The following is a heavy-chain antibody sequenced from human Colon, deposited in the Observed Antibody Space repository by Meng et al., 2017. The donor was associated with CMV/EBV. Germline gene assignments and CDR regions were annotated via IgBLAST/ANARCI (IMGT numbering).Heavy chain of an antibody. J-gene: IGHJ5*02. D-gene: IGHD3-10*01. CDR1: GFTVSSNY. V-gene: IGHV3-53*05. CDR2: IYSGGST. Sequence: GESLKISCAASGFTVSSNYMTWVRQAPGKGLEYVSIIYSGGSTDYVDSVKGRFTISRDSSKNTLFLQMNSLRLEDTALYYCARGGHYGAWGQGTLVTVSS. CDR3: ARGGHYGA.